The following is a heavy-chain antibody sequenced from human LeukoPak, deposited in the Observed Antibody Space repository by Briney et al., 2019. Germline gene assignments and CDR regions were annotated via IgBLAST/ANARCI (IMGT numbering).Heavy chain of an antibody. CDR1: GVSIGSNIYF. D-gene: IGHD3-10*01. CDR2: IYNPWST. Sequence: SETLSLTCTVSGVSIGSNIYFWGWIRQPPGKGLEWIGSIYNPWSTFYNPSLRSRVTISIDTSKNQFSLKLFSVSGADTAVYYCASFYWFGTIKDAFDIWGQGTMVTVSS. J-gene: IGHJ3*02. CDR3: ASFYWFGTIKDAFDI. V-gene: IGHV4-39*01.